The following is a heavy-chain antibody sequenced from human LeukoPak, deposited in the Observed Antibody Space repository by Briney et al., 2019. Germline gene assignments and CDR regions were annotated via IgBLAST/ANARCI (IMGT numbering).Heavy chain of an antibody. CDR2: IYTSGST. V-gene: IGHV4-4*07. CDR1: GGSISSYY. Sequence: PSETLSLTCTVSGGSISSYYWSWIRQPAGKGLEWIGRIYTSGSTNYNPSLKSRVTMSVDTSKNQFSLKLSSVTAADTAVYYCAREGGITIFGVARGFDYWGQGTLVTVSS. CDR3: AREGGITIFGVARGFDY. D-gene: IGHD3-3*01. J-gene: IGHJ4*02.